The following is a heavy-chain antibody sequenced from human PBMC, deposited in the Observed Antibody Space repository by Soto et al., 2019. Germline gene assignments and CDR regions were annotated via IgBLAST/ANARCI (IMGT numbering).Heavy chain of an antibody. Sequence: GGSLRLSCAASGFTSSNYAFKWVRQARGGGLDWVSSISASGGSTYYADSVKGRFTVSRDNSKNMVYLQMNSLRADDTATYYCAKVDVAAAADYWGQGSLVTVSS. CDR2: ISASGGST. CDR1: GFTSSNYA. D-gene: IGHD6-25*01. J-gene: IGHJ4*02. CDR3: AKVDVAAAADY. V-gene: IGHV3-23*01.